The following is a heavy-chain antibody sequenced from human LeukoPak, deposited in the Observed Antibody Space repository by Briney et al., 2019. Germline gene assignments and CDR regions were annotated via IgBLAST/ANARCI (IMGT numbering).Heavy chain of an antibody. J-gene: IGHJ2*01. Sequence: PGGSLRLSCTGSGFTFGDYAMSWVRQAPGKGLEWVGFIRSKAYGGTTEYAASVKGRFTISRDDSKSIAYLQMNSLKTEDTAVYYCTQYSGSYDLWGRGTLVTVSS. CDR2: IRSKAYGGTT. CDR1: GFTFGDYA. D-gene: IGHD1-26*01. V-gene: IGHV3-49*04. CDR3: TQYSGSYDL.